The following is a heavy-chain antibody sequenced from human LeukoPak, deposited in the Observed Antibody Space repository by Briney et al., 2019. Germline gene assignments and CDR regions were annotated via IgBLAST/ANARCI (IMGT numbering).Heavy chain of an antibody. V-gene: IGHV3-64D*09. CDR3: GKGSEGYCDSNSDY. CDR1: GFTFSSYA. J-gene: IGHJ4*02. CDR2: ISSNGGTT. D-gene: IGHD2/OR15-2a*01. Sequence: GGSLGLSCSASGFTFSSYAMHWVRQAPGKGLEYVSAISSNGGTTYYADAVKGRFTISRDNSKNTLYLQMSSLRAEDTAVYYCGKGSEGYCDSNSDYCGQGTRVTVSS.